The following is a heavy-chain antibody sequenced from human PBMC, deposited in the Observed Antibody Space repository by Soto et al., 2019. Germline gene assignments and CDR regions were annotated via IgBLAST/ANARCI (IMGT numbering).Heavy chain of an antibody. V-gene: IGHV3-48*02. CDR3: AREIEYCTNGVCYYYGMDV. D-gene: IGHD2-8*01. CDR2: ISSSSSTI. Sequence: GGSLRLSCAASGFTFSSYSMNWVRQAPGKGLEWVSYISSSSSTIYYADSVGGRFTISRDNAKNSLYLQMNSLRDEDTAVYYCAREIEYCTNGVCYYYGMDVWGQGTTVTVSS. CDR1: GFTFSSYS. J-gene: IGHJ6*02.